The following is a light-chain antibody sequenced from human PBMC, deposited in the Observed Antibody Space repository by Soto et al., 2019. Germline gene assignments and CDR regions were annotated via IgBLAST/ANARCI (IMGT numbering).Light chain of an antibody. V-gene: IGKV1-39*01. CDR3: QQANSFPIT. Sequence: DIQMTQSPSSLSASVGDRVTITCRPSQSISGHLHWYQCKPGKAPRLLIYEATNLQSGVPPRFSGSGSGTDFTLTISSLQPEDFATYFCQQANSFPITFGQGTKGDIK. CDR2: EAT. CDR1: QSISGH. J-gene: IGKJ1*01.